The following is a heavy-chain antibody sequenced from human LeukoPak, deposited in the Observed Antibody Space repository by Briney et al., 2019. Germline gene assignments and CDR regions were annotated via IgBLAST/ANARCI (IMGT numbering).Heavy chain of an antibody. CDR3: ARGQFGTDGYNSFDWFDP. V-gene: IGHV4-31*02. CDR2: IYYSGST. J-gene: IGHJ5*02. CDR1: GFTFSSYA. Sequence: LRLSCAASGFTFSSYAMSWIRQHPGKGLEWIGYIYYSGSTYYNPSLKSRVTISVDTSKNQFSLKLSSVTAADTAVYYCARGQFGTDGYNSFDWFDPWGQGTLVTVSS. D-gene: IGHD5-24*01.